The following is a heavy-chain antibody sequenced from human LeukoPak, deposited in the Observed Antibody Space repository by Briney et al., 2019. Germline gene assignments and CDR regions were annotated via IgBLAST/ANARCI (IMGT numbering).Heavy chain of an antibody. V-gene: IGHV1-2*04. J-gene: IGHJ5*02. D-gene: IGHD2-2*01. Sequence: ASVKVSCKASGYTFTGYYMHWVRQAPGQGLEWMGWINPNSGGTNYAQKFQGWVTMTRDTSISTAYMELSRLRSDDTAVYYRARGKRTSLNWFDPWGQGTLVTVSS. CDR3: ARGKRTSLNWFDP. CDR2: INPNSGGT. CDR1: GYTFTGYY.